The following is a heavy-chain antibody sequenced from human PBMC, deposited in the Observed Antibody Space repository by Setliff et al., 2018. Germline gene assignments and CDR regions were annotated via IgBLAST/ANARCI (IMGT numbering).Heavy chain of an antibody. V-gene: IGHV3-7*01. CDR3: ARVPPRDQAFDY. Sequence: PGGSLRLSCAASGFTFSSYWMSWVRQAPGKGLEWVANIKEDGSEKYYLDSVKGRFTMSRDNAKNSLYVEMNSLRAEDTAVYYCARVPPRDQAFDYWGQGTLVTVSS. D-gene: IGHD2-21*02. CDR1: GFTFSSYW. J-gene: IGHJ4*02. CDR2: IKEDGSEK.